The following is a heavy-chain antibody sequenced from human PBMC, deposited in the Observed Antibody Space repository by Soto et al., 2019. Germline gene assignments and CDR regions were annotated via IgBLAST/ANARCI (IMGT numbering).Heavy chain of an antibody. D-gene: IGHD3-10*01. Sequence: PSETLSLTCAVYGGSFIGYYWSWIRQPPGKGLEWIGEINHSGSTNYNPSLKSRVTISVDTSKNQFSLKLSSVTAADTAVYYCARGGPRYGSGSYYGRFLNWFDPWGQGTLVTVSS. J-gene: IGHJ5*02. CDR1: GGSFIGYY. CDR2: INHSGST. V-gene: IGHV4-34*01. CDR3: ARGGPRYGSGSYYGRFLNWFDP.